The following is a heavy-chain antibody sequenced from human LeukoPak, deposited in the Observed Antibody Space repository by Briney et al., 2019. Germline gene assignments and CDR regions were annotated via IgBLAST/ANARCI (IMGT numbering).Heavy chain of an antibody. V-gene: IGHV4-59*01. J-gene: IGHJ4*02. Sequence: SETLSLTCTVSGGSISSYYWSWIRQPPGKGLEWIGYIYNSGSTNYNPSLKSRVTISVDTSKNQFSLKLSSVTAADTAMYYCARVGYSSGWDFDYWGQGTLVTVSS. CDR3: ARVGYSSGWDFDY. D-gene: IGHD6-19*01. CDR2: IYNSGST. CDR1: GGSISSYY.